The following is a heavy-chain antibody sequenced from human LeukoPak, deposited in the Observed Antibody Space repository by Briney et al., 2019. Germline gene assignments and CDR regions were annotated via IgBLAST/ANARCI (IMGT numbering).Heavy chain of an antibody. CDR3: ARDGTLYYYDSSGPADFDY. CDR2: ISSSSSTI. J-gene: IGHJ4*02. CDR1: GFTFSSYS. V-gene: IGHV3-48*01. D-gene: IGHD3-22*01. Sequence: GGSLRLSCAASGFTFSSYSMNWVRQAPGKGLEWVSYISSSSSTIYYADSVKGRFTISRDNAENSLYLQMNSLRAEDTAVYYCARDGTLYYYDSSGPADFDYWGQGTLVTVSS.